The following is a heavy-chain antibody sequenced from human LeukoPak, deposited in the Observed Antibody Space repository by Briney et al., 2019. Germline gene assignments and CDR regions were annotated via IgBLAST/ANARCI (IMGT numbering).Heavy chain of an antibody. CDR3: AREHIAAAGLYYYYGMDV. Sequence: GASVKVSCKASGYTFTGYYMHWVRQDPGQGLEWMGRINPNSGGTNYAQKFQGRVTMTRDTSISTAYMELSRLRSDDTAVYYCAREHIAAAGLYYYYGMDVWGQGTTVTVSS. D-gene: IGHD6-13*01. J-gene: IGHJ6*02. V-gene: IGHV1-2*06. CDR1: GYTFTGYY. CDR2: INPNSGGT.